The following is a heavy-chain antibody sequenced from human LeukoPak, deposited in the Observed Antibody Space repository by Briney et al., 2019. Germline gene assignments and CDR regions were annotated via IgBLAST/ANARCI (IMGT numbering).Heavy chain of an antibody. V-gene: IGHV3-23*01. CDR3: AKDRPRYSSGWYGALGY. CDR2: ISGSGGST. D-gene: IGHD6-19*01. Sequence: GGSLRLSCAASGFTFSSYWIHWVRQAPGKGLEWVSAISGSGGSTYYADSVKGRFTISRDNSKNTLYLQMNSLRAEDTAVYYCAKDRPRYSSGWYGALGYWGQGTLVTVSS. J-gene: IGHJ4*02. CDR1: GFTFSSYW.